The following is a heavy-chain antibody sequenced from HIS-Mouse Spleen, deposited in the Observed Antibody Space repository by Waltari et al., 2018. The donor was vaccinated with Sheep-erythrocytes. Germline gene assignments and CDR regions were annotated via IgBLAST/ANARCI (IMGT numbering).Heavy chain of an antibody. CDR2: ISSSSSYL. CDR1: GFTFSSYS. J-gene: IGHJ3*02. CDR3: ARDTGTDAFDI. D-gene: IGHD1-1*01. Sequence: EVQLVESGGGLVKPGGSLRLSCAASGFTFSSYSMNWVRQAPGQGLEWVSSISSSSSYLYYADSVKGRFTISRDNAKNSLYLQMNSLRAEDTAVYYCARDTGTDAFDIWGQGTMVTVSS. V-gene: IGHV3-21*01.